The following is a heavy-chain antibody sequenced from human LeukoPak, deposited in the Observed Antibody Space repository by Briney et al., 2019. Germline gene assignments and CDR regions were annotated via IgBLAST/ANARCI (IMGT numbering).Heavy chain of an antibody. CDR3: ARGIAVAKGWFDP. V-gene: IGHV1-69*05. Sequence: SVKVSCKASGGTFSSYAISLVRQAPGQGLEWMGRIIPIFGTANYAQKFQGRVTITTDESTSTAYMELSSLRSEDTAVYYCARGIAVAKGWFDPWGQGTLVTVSS. CDR1: GGTFSSYA. CDR2: IIPIFGTA. J-gene: IGHJ5*02. D-gene: IGHD6-19*01.